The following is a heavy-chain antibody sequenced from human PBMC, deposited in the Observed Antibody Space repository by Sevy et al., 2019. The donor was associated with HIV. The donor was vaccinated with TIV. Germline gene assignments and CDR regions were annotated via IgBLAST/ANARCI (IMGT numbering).Heavy chain of an antibody. Sequence: GGSLRLSCVTSGFSFSSYSMNWVRQAPGKGLAWVSYISSSSGTIRYADSVKGRLTISRDNAKNSLFLQMNSLRAEATAVYYCARDDPWAFDYWGQGAPVTVSS. D-gene: IGHD7-27*01. CDR1: GFSFSSYS. CDR3: ARDDPWAFDY. CDR2: ISSSSGTI. V-gene: IGHV3-48*01. J-gene: IGHJ4*02.